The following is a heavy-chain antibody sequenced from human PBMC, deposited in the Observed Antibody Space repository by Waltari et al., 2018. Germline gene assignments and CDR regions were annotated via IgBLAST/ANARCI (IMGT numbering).Heavy chain of an antibody. CDR1: GFTFSSYS. D-gene: IGHD1-7*01. J-gene: IGHJ4*02. CDR3: ARDRVTGTTFIFDY. V-gene: IGHV3-48*01. CDR2: ISSSSSTI. Sequence: EVQLVESGGGLVQPGGSLRLSCAASGFTFSSYSMNWVRQAPGKGLEWVSYISSSSSTIYYADSVKGRFTISRDNAKNSLYLQMNSLRAEDTAVYYCARDRVTGTTFIFDYWGQGTLVTVSS.